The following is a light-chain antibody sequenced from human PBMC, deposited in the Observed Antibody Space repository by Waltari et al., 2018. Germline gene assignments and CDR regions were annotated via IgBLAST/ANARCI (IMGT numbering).Light chain of an antibody. Sequence: IQMTQPPSSLSASVPARVSITCRASQDITYSLTWYQQGPGKAPKLLIYAASILQSGVPSTFSGSGSGTNFTLTISSLQPEDFATYYCQQSYNSPPTFGPGTKVEIK. CDR2: AAS. V-gene: IGKV1-39*01. J-gene: IGKJ1*01. CDR1: QDITYS. CDR3: QQSYNSPPT.